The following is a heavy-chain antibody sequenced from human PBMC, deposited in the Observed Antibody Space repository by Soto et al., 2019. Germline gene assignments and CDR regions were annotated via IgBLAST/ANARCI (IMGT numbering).Heavy chain of an antibody. Sequence: SGGSLRLSCAASGFTFSSYAMSWVRQAPGKGLEWVSAISGSGGSTYYADSVKGRFTISRDNSKNTLYLQMNSLRAEDTAVYYCAKDRIQWFGELLSNDAFDIWGQGTMVTVS. D-gene: IGHD3-10*01. V-gene: IGHV3-23*01. J-gene: IGHJ3*02. CDR2: ISGSGGST. CDR1: GFTFSSYA. CDR3: AKDRIQWFGELLSNDAFDI.